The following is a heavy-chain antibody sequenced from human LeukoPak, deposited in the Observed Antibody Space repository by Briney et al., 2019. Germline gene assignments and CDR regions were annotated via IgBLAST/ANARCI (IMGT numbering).Heavy chain of an antibody. CDR2: IYTSGST. Sequence: ASETLSLTYTVSGGSISSYYWSWIRQPAGKGLEWIGRIYTSGSTNYNPSLKSRVTISVDTSKNQFSLKLSSVTAADTAVYYCARATNYDILTGYYPDTFDIWGQGTMVTVSS. D-gene: IGHD3-9*01. CDR1: GGSISSYY. CDR3: ARATNYDILTGYYPDTFDI. J-gene: IGHJ3*02. V-gene: IGHV4-4*07.